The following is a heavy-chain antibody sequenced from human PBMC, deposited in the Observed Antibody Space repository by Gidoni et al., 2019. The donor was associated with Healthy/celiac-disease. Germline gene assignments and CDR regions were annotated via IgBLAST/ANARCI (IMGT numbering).Heavy chain of an antibody. CDR1: GFTFSSYG. V-gene: IGHV3-33*01. J-gene: IGHJ4*02. CDR3: AREAGELAMFDY. Sequence: QVQLVESGGGVVQPGRSLRLSCPASGFTFSSYGRHWVRQAPGKGLEWVAVIWYDGSNKYYADSVKGRFTISRDNSKNTLYLQMNSLRAEDTAVYYCAREAGELAMFDYWGQGTLVTVSS. D-gene: IGHD1-26*01. CDR2: IWYDGSNK.